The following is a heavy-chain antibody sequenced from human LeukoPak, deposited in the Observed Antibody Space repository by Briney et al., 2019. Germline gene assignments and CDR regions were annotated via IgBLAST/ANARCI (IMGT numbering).Heavy chain of an antibody. D-gene: IGHD6-6*01. CDR1: GFTFSSYS. CDR3: ARHYSSSSGFDYYGMDV. CDR2: ISSSSSYI. J-gene: IGHJ6*02. V-gene: IGHV3-21*01. Sequence: GGSLRLSCAASGFTFSSYSMNWVRQAPGKGLEWVSSISSSSSYIYYADSVKGRFTISRDNAKNSLYLQMNSLRAEDTAVYYCARHYSSSSGFDYYGMDVWGQGTTVTVSS.